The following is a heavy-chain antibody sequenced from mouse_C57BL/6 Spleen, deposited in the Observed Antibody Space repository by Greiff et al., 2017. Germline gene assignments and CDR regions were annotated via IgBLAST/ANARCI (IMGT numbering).Heavy chain of an antibody. CDR2: IRLKSDNYAT. CDR1: GFTFSNYW. V-gene: IGHV6-3*01. CDR3: IYGYAPFAY. J-gene: IGHJ3*01. D-gene: IGHD2-2*01. Sequence: EVKVEESGGGLVQPGGSMKLSCVASGFTFSNYWMNWVRQSPEKGLEWVAQIRLKSDNYATPYAESVKGRFTISRDDSRSSVYLQMNNLRAEDTGIYYCIYGYAPFAYWGQGTLVTVSA.